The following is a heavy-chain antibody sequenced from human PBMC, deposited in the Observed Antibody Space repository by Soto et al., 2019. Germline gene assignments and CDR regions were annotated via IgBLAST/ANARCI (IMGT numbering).Heavy chain of an antibody. D-gene: IGHD6-13*01. J-gene: IGHJ6*02. CDR3: ARVKKGREQLRYYYYYYGMDV. V-gene: IGHV1-8*01. CDR1: GYTFTSYD. Sequence: GASVKVSCKASGYTFTSYDINWVRQATGQGLEWVGWMNPNSGNTGYAQKFQGRVTMTRNTSISTAYMELSSLRSEDTAVYYCARVKKGREQLRYYYYYYGMDVWGQGTTVTVSS. CDR2: MNPNSGNT.